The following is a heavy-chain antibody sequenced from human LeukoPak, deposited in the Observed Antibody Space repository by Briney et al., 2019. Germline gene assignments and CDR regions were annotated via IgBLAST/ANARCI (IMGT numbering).Heavy chain of an antibody. CDR1: GASTSRRY. CDR2: IYNGRNT. V-gene: IGHV4-59*08. Sequence: SETLSLTCSASGASTSRRYWSWIRQSPGRTLEWIGHIYNGRNTKYNPSLTSRVTISVDTSKNQFSLRMTSVTAADTAIYYCAQTTGWPGFDFWGPGALVTVSS. J-gene: IGHJ4*02. D-gene: IGHD6-19*01. CDR3: AQTTGWPGFDF.